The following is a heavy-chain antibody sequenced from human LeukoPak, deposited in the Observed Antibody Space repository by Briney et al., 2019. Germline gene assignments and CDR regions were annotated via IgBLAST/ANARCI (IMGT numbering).Heavy chain of an antibody. J-gene: IGHJ5*02. CDR3: ARHPFNWFDP. V-gene: IGHV5-51*01. CDR2: IYSGDSDT. CDR1: GSRFTSYW. Sequence: GASLKISCKGSGSRFTSYWIGWVRQMPGKGLEWMGIIYSGDSDTRYSPSFQGQVTISADKSISTAYLQWSSLKASDTAMYYCARHPFNWFDPWGQGTLVTVSS.